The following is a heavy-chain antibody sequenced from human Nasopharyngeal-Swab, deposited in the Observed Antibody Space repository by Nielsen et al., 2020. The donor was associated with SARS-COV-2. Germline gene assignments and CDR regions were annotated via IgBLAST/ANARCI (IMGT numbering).Heavy chain of an antibody. Sequence: GGSLRLSCAASGFSFSSSAVHWVRQAPGKGLEWVAVTSFDGNSKFYADSVKGRFTISRDSSKNTLYLQMNTLRPEDTAVYYCARDAVVAARHLNYFDYWGQGTLVSVSS. D-gene: IGHD6-6*01. J-gene: IGHJ4*02. CDR3: ARDAVVAARHLNYFDY. CDR1: GFSFSSSA. V-gene: IGHV3-30-3*01. CDR2: TSFDGNSK.